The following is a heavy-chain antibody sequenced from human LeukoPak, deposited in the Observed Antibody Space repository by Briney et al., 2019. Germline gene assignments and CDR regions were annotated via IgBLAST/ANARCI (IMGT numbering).Heavy chain of an antibody. CDR1: GFTFDDYG. Sequence: GGSLRLSCAASGFTFDDYGMSWVRQAPGKGLEWVSGINWNGGSTGYADSVKGRFTISRDNAKNSLYMQMNSLRAEDTALYHCARDSAPGWFDPWGQGTLVTVSS. J-gene: IGHJ5*02. V-gene: IGHV3-20*01. CDR3: ARDSAPGWFDP. D-gene: IGHD3-10*01. CDR2: INWNGGST.